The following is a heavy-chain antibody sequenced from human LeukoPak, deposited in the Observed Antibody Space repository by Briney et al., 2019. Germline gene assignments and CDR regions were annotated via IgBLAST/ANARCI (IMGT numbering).Heavy chain of an antibody. V-gene: IGHV3-23*01. D-gene: IGHD6-6*01. CDR1: GFTFSTYA. J-gene: IGHJ4*02. Sequence: GGSLRLPCAASGFTFSTYAMTWVRQAPGKGLEWISTITSAGSTHYADSVKGRFTISRDNSRSTLSLQMNSLRVEDTAVYYCGKDWVALRRPYEYWGQGALVTVSS. CDR3: GKDWVALRRPYEY. CDR2: ITSAGST.